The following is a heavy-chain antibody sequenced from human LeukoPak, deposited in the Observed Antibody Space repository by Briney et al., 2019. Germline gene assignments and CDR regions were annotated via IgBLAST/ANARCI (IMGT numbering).Heavy chain of an antibody. CDR3: VRESRPGGAMGLYHNLDY. CDR2: IKEDGTEK. Sequence: GGSLRLSCAGSGFTFSDFWMTWVRQAPGKGLEWVANIKEDGTEKNLVDSVKGRFTISRDNTKNLLFLEMNNLRGDDTAIYYCVRESRPGGAMGLYHNLDYWGQGTLVAVSS. V-gene: IGHV3-7*01. J-gene: IGHJ4*02. CDR1: GFTFSDFW. D-gene: IGHD1-1*01.